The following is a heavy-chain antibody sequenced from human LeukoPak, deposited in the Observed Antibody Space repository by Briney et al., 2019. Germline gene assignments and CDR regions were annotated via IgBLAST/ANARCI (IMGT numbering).Heavy chain of an antibody. Sequence: GGSLRLSRAASGFNYIDYSMNWVRQAPGKGLEWISYIGISSGNTKYADSVKGRFTISRDKARNSLYLQMNSLRVEDTAVYYCARDHRYAFDNWGHGTLVTVSS. CDR1: GFNYIDYS. CDR2: IGISSGNT. D-gene: IGHD5-12*01. J-gene: IGHJ4*01. V-gene: IGHV3-48*01. CDR3: ARDHRYAFDN.